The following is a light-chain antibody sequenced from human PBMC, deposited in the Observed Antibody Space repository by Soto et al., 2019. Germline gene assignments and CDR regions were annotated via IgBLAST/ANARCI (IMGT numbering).Light chain of an antibody. V-gene: IGKV3-15*01. CDR1: QSISSN. Sequence: EMVMTQSPATLFVSLGERATLSCRASQSISSNLAWYQQKPGQAPRLLIYGASTRATDVPARFSGSGSGTELTLTISSLQSEDFAIYYCQQYNYWPPAFGGGTKVEIK. CDR3: QQYNYWPPA. J-gene: IGKJ4*01. CDR2: GAS.